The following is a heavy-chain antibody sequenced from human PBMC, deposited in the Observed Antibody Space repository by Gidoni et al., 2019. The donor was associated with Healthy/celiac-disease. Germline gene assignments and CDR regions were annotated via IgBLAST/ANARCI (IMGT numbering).Heavy chain of an antibody. D-gene: IGHD6-19*01. V-gene: IGHV1-69*06. CDR2: IIPIFGTA. Sequence: QVQPVQSGAEVKKPGSSVQVSCKASGGTFSSYAISWVRQAPGQGLEWMGGIIPIFGTANYAQKFQGRVTITADKSTSTAYMELSSLRSEDTAVYYCARDTKGIAVAGTGNWFDPWGQGTLVTVSS. CDR3: ARDTKGIAVAGTGNWFDP. CDR1: GGTFSSYA. J-gene: IGHJ5*02.